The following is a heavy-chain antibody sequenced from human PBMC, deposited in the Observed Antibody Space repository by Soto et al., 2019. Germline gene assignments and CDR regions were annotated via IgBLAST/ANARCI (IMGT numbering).Heavy chain of an antibody. V-gene: IGHV3-15*07. Sequence: CAASGFPFSNAWMNWVRQAPGKGLEWVGRIKTTAEGGTTDYAAPVKGRFTMSRDDSKNTLYLQMNSLKTEDTAVYYCANLDMITFGGIIGPNDEFDIWGQGTMVTVSS. CDR1: GFPFSNAW. D-gene: IGHD3-16*01. J-gene: IGHJ3*02. CDR3: ANLDMITFGGIIGPNDEFDI. CDR2: IKTTAEGGTT.